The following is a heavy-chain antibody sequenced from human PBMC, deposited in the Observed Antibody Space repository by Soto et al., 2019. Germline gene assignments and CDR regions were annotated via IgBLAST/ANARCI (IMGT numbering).Heavy chain of an antibody. CDR2: ISSSSSTI. CDR1: GFTFSSYS. V-gene: IGHV3-48*02. D-gene: IGHD1-26*01. CDR3: AREGWGSYPLDYYGMDV. J-gene: IGHJ6*02. Sequence: EVQLVESGGGLVQPGGSLRLSCAASGFTFSSYSMNWVRQAPGKGLEWVSYISSSSSTIYYADSVKGRFTISRDNAKNSLYLQMNSLRDEDTAVYYCAREGWGSYPLDYYGMDVWGQGTTVTVSS.